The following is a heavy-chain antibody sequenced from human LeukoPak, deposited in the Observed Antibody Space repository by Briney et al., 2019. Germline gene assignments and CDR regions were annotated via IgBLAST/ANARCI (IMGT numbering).Heavy chain of an antibody. J-gene: IGHJ5*02. CDR2: VFHTGST. D-gene: IGHD5-18*01. V-gene: IGHV4-59*12. CDR3: AKGAGGFSYYNWFDP. Sequence: SETLSLTCTVSGGSIDTYYWNWIRQPPGKGLEWIGYVFHTGSTNYNPSLKSRVTISVDTSKNQFSLKLASVTAADTAIYYCAKGAGGFSYYNWFDPWGQGTLVTVSS. CDR1: GGSIDTYY.